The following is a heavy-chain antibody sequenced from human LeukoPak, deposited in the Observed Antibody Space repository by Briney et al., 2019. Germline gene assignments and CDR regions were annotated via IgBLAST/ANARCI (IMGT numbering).Heavy chain of an antibody. CDR2: ISHDGSNK. CDR3: AKAVVVTSYYYSGMDV. D-gene: IGHD2-15*01. V-gene: IGHV3-30*18. CDR1: GFAFSGYG. J-gene: IGHJ6*02. Sequence: GGSLRLSCAASGFAFSGYGMHWVRQAPGKGLEWVAVISHDGSNKYYADSVKGRFTISRDNSKNTLYLQMNGLSAEDTAVYYCAKAVVVTSYYYSGMDVWGQGTTVTVSS.